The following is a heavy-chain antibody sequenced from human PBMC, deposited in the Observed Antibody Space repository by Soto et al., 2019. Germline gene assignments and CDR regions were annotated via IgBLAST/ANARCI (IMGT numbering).Heavy chain of an antibody. J-gene: IGHJ3*02. CDR2: MNPNSGNT. V-gene: IGHV1-8*01. D-gene: IGHD3-22*01. CDR1: GYTFTSYD. Sequence: ASVKVSCKAAGYTFTSYDINWVRQATGQGLGWMGWMNPNSGNTGYAQKFQGRVTMTRNTSISTAYMELSSLRSEDTAVYYCARGKGYYDSSGYTGPDAFDIWGPGTMVTV. CDR3: ARGKGYYDSSGYTGPDAFDI.